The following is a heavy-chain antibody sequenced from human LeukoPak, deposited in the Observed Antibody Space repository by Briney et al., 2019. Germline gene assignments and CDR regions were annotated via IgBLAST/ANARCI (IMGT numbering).Heavy chain of an antibody. CDR1: GGSISSSNW. D-gene: IGHD2-2*01. V-gene: IGHV4-4*02. CDR2: IYRSGST. J-gene: IGHJ4*02. CDR3: ARDRRCSSTSCYYFDY. Sequence: SGTLSLTCAVSGGSISSSNWWSWVRQPPGKGLEWIGEIYRSGSTNYNPSLKSRVTISVDKSKNQFSLKLSSVTAADTAVYYCARDRRCSSTSCYYFDYWGQGTLVTVSS.